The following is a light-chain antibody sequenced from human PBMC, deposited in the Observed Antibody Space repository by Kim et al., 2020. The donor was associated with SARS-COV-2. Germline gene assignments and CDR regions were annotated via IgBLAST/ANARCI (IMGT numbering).Light chain of an antibody. CDR2: GAS. CDR3: QQYGSSPQT. Sequence: ELVLTQSPGTLSLSPGERATLSCRASQSVSSSYLAWYQQKPGQAPRLLIYGASSRATGIPDRFSGSGSGTDFTLTISRLEPEDFAVYYCQQYGSSPQTFGKGTKVDIK. J-gene: IGKJ1*01. CDR1: QSVSSSY. V-gene: IGKV3-20*01.